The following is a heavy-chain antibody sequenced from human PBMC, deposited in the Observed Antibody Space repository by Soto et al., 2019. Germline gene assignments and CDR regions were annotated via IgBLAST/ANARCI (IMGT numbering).Heavy chain of an antibody. Sequence: LTVTCAISGGAISTYYWTWIRQPAGKGLEWIGRIYSSGSTKYNPSLQSRVTMSLDTSNNQFSLILTSVTAADTAVYYCARRHPCSAWVDPWGQGPVV. CDR2: IYSSGST. D-gene: IGHD3-10*02. J-gene: IGHJ5*02. CDR3: ARRHPCSAWVDP. CDR1: GGAISTYY. V-gene: IGHV4-4*07.